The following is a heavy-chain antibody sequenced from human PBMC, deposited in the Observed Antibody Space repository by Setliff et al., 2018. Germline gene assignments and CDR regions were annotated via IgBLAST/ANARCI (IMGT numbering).Heavy chain of an antibody. CDR1: GFTFSTYC. CDR2: IWDDGVKK. J-gene: IGHJ4*02. D-gene: IGHD2-15*01. Sequence: LRLSCAASGFTFSTYCMHWVRQVPGKGLEWVAVIWDDGVKKYHADSVKGRFTTSRDNSKNTLYLQMNSLRPEDTAVYYCARTCSGSGCYAGLESWGQGTPVTVSS. CDR3: ARTCSGSGCYAGLES. V-gene: IGHV3-33*08.